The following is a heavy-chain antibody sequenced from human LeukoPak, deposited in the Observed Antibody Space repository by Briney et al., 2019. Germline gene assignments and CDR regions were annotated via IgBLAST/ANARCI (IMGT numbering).Heavy chain of an antibody. Sequence: ASVKVSCKASGYTFTSYDINWVRQATGQGLEWMGWMNPNSGNTGYARKFQGRVTMTRNTSISTAYMELSSLRSEDTAVYYCARTFRVAAAGSPFDCGYWGQGTLVTVSS. V-gene: IGHV1-8*01. CDR2: MNPNSGNT. CDR3: ARTFRVAAAGSPFDCGY. J-gene: IGHJ4*02. D-gene: IGHD6-13*01. CDR1: GYTFTSYD.